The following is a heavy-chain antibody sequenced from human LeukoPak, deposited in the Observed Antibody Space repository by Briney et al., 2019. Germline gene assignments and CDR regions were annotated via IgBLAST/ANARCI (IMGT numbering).Heavy chain of an antibody. CDR3: ARRVYSSGTGAFDI. V-gene: IGHV4-39*01. J-gene: IGHJ3*02. D-gene: IGHD6-25*01. Sequence: SETLSLTCTVSGDSISSSAYYWGWIRQPPGQGLDWIGSVYYNGHTYYNPSLKSRLTISVDTSKKQISLKLSSVTAADTAVYYCARRVYSSGTGAFDIWGQGTMVTVSS. CDR2: VYYNGHT. CDR1: GDSISSSAYY.